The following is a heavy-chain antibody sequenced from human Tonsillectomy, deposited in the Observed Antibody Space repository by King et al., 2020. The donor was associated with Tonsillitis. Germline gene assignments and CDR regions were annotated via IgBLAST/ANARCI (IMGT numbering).Heavy chain of an antibody. Sequence: VQLVESGGGLVQPGGSLRLSCAASGFTFSSYAMSWVRQAPGKGLEWVSAISGSGGSTYYADSVKGRFTISRDNSKNTLYLQMNSLRAEDTAVFYCAKDLWYKQQLPYYFDYWGQGTLVTVSS. CDR3: AKDLWYKQQLPYYFDY. J-gene: IGHJ4*02. V-gene: IGHV3-23*04. D-gene: IGHD6-13*01. CDR1: GFTFSSYA. CDR2: ISGSGGST.